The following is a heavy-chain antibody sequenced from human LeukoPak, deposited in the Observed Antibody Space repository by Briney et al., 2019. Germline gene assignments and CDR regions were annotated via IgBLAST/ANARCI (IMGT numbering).Heavy chain of an antibody. CDR3: TRIDPLGFFDQ. CDR1: GAFTSRYY. Sequence: PSETLSLTCSVSGAFTSRYYWSWVRQPLGQGLEWIGNIFYSGNSKYNPSLTSRLSMSVDTSKTQFSLELTSLTAADTAVYYCTRIDPLGFFDQWGPGTLVTVSS. J-gene: IGHJ4*02. CDR2: IFYSGNS. D-gene: IGHD6-25*01. V-gene: IGHV4-59*12.